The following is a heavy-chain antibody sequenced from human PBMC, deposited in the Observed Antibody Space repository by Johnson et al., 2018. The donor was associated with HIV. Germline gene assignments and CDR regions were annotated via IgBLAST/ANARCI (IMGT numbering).Heavy chain of an antibody. V-gene: IGHV3-33*06. Sequence: QVQLVESGGGMVQPGRSLRLSCAASGFAFRSYGMHWVRQAPGQGLAWVAVIWYDGNNKYYADSVKGRFTVSRDNSKNTLYLQMNSLRAEDTAVYYCAKEAYSSDAFDIWGQGTMVTVSS. CDR3: AKEAYSSDAFDI. CDR1: GFAFRSYG. D-gene: IGHD2-21*01. J-gene: IGHJ3*02. CDR2: IWYDGNNK.